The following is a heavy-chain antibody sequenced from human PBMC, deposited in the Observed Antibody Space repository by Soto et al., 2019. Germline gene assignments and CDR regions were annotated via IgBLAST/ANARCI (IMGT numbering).Heavy chain of an antibody. CDR1: GLSFHNYA. J-gene: IGHJ4*02. D-gene: IGHD1-26*01. V-gene: IGHV3-23*01. Sequence: EVQLLESEGDLVQPGGSLKLSCAASGLSFHNYAMNWMRQAPGKGLEWVSSMSPSGDRAWYVDSVKGRFTISRDNLKNILYLQMNSLTAEDTAVYYCATGDIRHSHSDYWGQGTLVTVSS. CDR2: MSPSGDRA. CDR3: ATGDIRHSHSDY.